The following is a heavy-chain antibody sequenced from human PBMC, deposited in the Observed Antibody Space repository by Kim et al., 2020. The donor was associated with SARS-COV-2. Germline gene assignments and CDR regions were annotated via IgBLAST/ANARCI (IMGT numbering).Heavy chain of an antibody. CDR1: GGSITSGGYY. Sequence: SETLSLTCTVSGGSITSGGYYWSWIRQHPGKGLEWIGYIYNSGNTYYNPSLESRVSISVDTSNNQFSLKLSSVTAADTAVYYCARGRGIVVGLDYWGQGT. V-gene: IGHV4-31*03. D-gene: IGHD3-22*01. CDR2: IYNSGNT. J-gene: IGHJ4*02. CDR3: ARGRGIVVGLDY.